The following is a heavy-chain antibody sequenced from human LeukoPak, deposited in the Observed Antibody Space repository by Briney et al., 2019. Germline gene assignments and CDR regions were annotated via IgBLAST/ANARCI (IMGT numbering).Heavy chain of an antibody. CDR1: GFTFSDYY. D-gene: IGHD1-26*01. Sequence: KPGGSLRLSCAASGFTFSDYYMSWIRQAPGKGLEWVSYISSSSSYTNYADSVKGRFTISRDNAKNSLYLQMNSLRAEDTAVYYCARAGYSGSYGDAFDIWGQGTVVTVPS. CDR3: ARAGYSGSYGDAFDI. V-gene: IGHV3-11*05. CDR2: ISSSSSYT. J-gene: IGHJ3*02.